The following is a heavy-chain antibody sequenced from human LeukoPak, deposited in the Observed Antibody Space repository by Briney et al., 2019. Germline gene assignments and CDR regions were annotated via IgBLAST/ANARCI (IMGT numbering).Heavy chain of an antibody. CDR1: GFTFSAYN. J-gene: IGHJ6*02. V-gene: IGHV3-33*08. Sequence: GGSLRLSCAASGFTFSAYNVIWVRQAPGKGLEWVAVIWYDGSNKYYADSVKGRFTISRDNSKNTLYLQMNSLRAEDTAVYYCARELTTANYYYYYGMDVWGQGTTVTVSS. CDR3: ARELTTANYYYYYGMDV. D-gene: IGHD1-14*01. CDR2: IWYDGSNK.